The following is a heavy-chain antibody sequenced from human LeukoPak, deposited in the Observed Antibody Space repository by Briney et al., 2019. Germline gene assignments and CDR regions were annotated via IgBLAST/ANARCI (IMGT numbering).Heavy chain of an antibody. CDR3: ARGRREYCSSTSCSQYNWFDP. Sequence: SETLSLTCAVYGGSFSGYYWSWIRQPPGKGLEWIGEINHSGSTNYNPSLKSRVTISVDTSKNQFSLKLSSVTAADTAMYYCARGRREYCSSTSCSQYNWFDPWGQGTLVTVSS. CDR2: INHSGST. D-gene: IGHD2-2*01. V-gene: IGHV4-34*01. CDR1: GGSFSGYY. J-gene: IGHJ5*02.